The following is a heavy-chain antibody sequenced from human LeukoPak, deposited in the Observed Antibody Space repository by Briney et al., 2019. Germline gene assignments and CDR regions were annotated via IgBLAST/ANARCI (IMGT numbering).Heavy chain of an antibody. CDR3: VKADYYDTSNYYYRYFQY. CDR1: GFTFSIYT. D-gene: IGHD3-22*01. CDR2: ISSNGGST. Sequence: GGSLRLSCSASGFTFSIYTMHWVRQAPGKGLEYVSAISSNGGSTYYADSVKGRFTISRDNSKNTLYLQVSSLRAEDTAVYYCVKADYYDTSNYYYRYFQYWGEGTLVTVSS. J-gene: IGHJ1*01. V-gene: IGHV3-64D*09.